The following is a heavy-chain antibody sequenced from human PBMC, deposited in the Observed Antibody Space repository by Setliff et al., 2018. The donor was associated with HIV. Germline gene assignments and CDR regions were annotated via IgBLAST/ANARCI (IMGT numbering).Heavy chain of an antibody. J-gene: IGHJ6*03. CDR1: GFTFNAHC. CDR3: VRDLAATNMVRGRLYHYYYMDV. D-gene: IGHD3-10*01. CDR2: SRNRANSYST. V-gene: IGHV3-72*01. Sequence: GGSLRLSCAASGFTFNAHCMDWVRQAPGKGLEWVARSRNRANSYSTEYAASVKGRFTISRDESESSLYLQMDSLKTDDTAVYYCVRDLAATNMVRGRLYHYYYMDVWGKGTTVTVS.